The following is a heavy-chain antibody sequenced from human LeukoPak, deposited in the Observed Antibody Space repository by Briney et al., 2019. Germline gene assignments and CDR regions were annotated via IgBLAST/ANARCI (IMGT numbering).Heavy chain of an antibody. D-gene: IGHD2-15*01. CDR1: GYTFTSVG. CDR2: ISAYIGNT. Sequence: GASVKVSCKASGYTFTSVGISWVRQAPGQGVGWMGWISAYIGNTNYAQKLQGRVTMTTDTSTSTVYMELRSLRSDDTAVYYCARDRGWELGYCTGGSCYDENWFDPWGQGTLVTVSS. CDR3: ARDRGWELGYCTGGSCYDENWFDP. J-gene: IGHJ5*02. V-gene: IGHV1-18*01.